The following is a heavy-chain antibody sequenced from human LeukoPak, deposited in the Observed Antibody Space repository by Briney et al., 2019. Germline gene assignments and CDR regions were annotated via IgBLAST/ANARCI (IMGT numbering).Heavy chain of an antibody. CDR1: AFTFSSYA. V-gene: IGHV3-23*01. Sequence: GGSLRLSCAASAFTFSSYAMSWVRHAQGEGLEWVSAISGSGGSTYYADSVKGRFTISRDNSKNTLYLQMNSLRAEDTAVYYCAKIPGVGGYWGQGTLVTVSS. CDR3: AKIPGVGGY. CDR2: ISGSGGST. D-gene: IGHD3-16*01. J-gene: IGHJ4*02.